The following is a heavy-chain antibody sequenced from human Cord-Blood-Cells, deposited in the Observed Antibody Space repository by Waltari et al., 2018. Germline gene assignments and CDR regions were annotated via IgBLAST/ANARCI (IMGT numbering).Heavy chain of an antibody. D-gene: IGHD2-2*02. CDR2: IIPIFGTA. CDR3: ARVSQGYCSSTSCYKDYYYYYMDV. CDR1: GGTFSSYD. J-gene: IGHJ6*03. V-gene: IGHV1-69*01. Sequence: QVQLVQSGAEVKKPGSSVKVSCKASGGTFSSYDISWVRQAPGQGLEWMGGIIPIFGTANYAQKFQGRVTITADESTSTAYMELSSLRSEDTAVYYCARVSQGYCSSTSCYKDYYYYYMDVWGKGTTVTVSS.